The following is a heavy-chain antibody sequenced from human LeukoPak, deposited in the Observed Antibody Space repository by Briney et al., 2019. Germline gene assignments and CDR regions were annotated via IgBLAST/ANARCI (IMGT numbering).Heavy chain of an antibody. Sequence: ASVKGSCKASGYTFTGYYMHWVRQAPGQGLECMGWISAYNGNTNYAQKLQGRVTMTTDTSTSTAYMELRRLRSDDTAVYYCATDGDSSGYNDAFDIWGQGTMVTVSS. CDR2: ISAYNGNT. CDR1: GYTFTGYY. J-gene: IGHJ3*02. V-gene: IGHV1-18*04. CDR3: ATDGDSSGYNDAFDI. D-gene: IGHD3-22*01.